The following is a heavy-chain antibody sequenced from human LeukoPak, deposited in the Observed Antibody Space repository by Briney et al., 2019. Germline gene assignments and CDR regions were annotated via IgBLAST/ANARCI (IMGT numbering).Heavy chain of an antibody. D-gene: IGHD4-17*01. J-gene: IGHJ4*02. CDR1: GYTLTELS. CDR3: ATLSATVVTPEVFGH. CDR2: FDPEDGET. Sequence: ASVKVSCKVSGYTLTELSMHWVRQAPGKGLEWMGGFDPEDGETIYAQKFQGRVTMTEDTSTDTAYMELSSLRSEDTAVYYCATLSATVVTPEVFGHWGQGTLVTVSS. V-gene: IGHV1-24*01.